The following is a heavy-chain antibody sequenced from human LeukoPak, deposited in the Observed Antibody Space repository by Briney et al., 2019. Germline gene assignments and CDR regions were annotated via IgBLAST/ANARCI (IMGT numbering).Heavy chain of an antibody. D-gene: IGHD3-22*01. Sequence: GGSLRLSCAASGFTFTSYWMSWVRQAPGKGLEWVANIKQDGSEKYYVDSVEGRFTISRDNAKNSLYLQMNSLRAEDTAVYYCARRRYYYDSSGYYYQTYYFDYWGQGTLVTVSS. CDR2: IKQDGSEK. CDR1: GFTFTSYW. V-gene: IGHV3-7*01. CDR3: ARRRYYYDSSGYYYQTYYFDY. J-gene: IGHJ4*02.